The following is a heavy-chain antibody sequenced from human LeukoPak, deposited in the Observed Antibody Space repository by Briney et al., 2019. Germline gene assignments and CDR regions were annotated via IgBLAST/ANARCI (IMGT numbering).Heavy chain of an antibody. Sequence: GDSLKISCKGSGYIFNSYWIGWVRQMPGKGLEWMGIIYPGDSDTRYSPSFQGQVTISADKSISTAYLQWSSLKASDTAMYYCARADYDILTGSVSYFDYWGQGTLVTVSS. CDR3: ARADYDILTGSVSYFDY. V-gene: IGHV5-51*01. CDR1: GYIFNSYW. D-gene: IGHD3-9*01. J-gene: IGHJ4*02. CDR2: IYPGDSDT.